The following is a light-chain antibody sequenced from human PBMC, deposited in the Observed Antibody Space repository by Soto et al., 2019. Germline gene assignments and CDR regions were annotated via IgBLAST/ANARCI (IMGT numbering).Light chain of an antibody. CDR2: AAS. CDR1: QSVATN. J-gene: IGKJ4*01. CDR3: QQRSNWPPLT. V-gene: IGKV3-11*01. Sequence: IVLTQSRGTLSLSPEERATLYCRGSQSVATNLAWYQQRPGQAPRLLIYAASSRATGLPARFSGSGSGTDFTLTISSLEPEDFAVYYCQQRSNWPPLTFGGGTKVDIK.